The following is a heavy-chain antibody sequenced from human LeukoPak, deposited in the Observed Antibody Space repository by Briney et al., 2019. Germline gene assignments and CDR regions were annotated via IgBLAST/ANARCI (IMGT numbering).Heavy chain of an antibody. J-gene: IGHJ3*02. Sequence: GGSLRLSCAASGFTFSDYYMSWIRQAPGKGLEWVSYISSSGSTIYYADSVKGRFTISRDNAKNSLYLQMNSLRAEDMALYYCARSITKDAFDIWGQGTMVTVSS. D-gene: IGHD3-10*01. V-gene: IGHV3-11*01. CDR3: ARSITKDAFDI. CDR2: ISSSGSTI. CDR1: GFTFSDYY.